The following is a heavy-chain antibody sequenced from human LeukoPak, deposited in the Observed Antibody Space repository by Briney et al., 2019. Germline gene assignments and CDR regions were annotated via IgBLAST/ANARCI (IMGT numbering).Heavy chain of an antibody. CDR3: ARDGSGFYHYYYMDV. CDR1: GCTFTDYS. V-gene: IGHV3-21*06. Sequence: GGSLRLSCAASGCTFTDYSINWVRQAPGKGLEWVSSISVVSTYKNYADSVKGRFTISRDNAKNLLFLQMSSLRAEDTAVYYCARDGSGFYHYYYMDVWGKGTTVTVSS. J-gene: IGHJ6*03. CDR2: ISVVSTYK. D-gene: IGHD6-25*01.